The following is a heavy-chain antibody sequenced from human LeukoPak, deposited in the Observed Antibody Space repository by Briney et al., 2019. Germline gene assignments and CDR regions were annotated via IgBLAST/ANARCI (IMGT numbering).Heavy chain of an antibody. Sequence: PGRSMRLSCAAYGSTFDDYAMHWVRQAPGKGLEWVSGISWNSGSIGYADSVKGRFTISRDNAKNSLYLQMNSLRAEDTALYYCAKARLVYYYYYGMDVWGQGTTVTVSS. V-gene: IGHV3-9*01. J-gene: IGHJ6*02. CDR3: AKARLVYYYYYGMDV. D-gene: IGHD6-19*01. CDR2: ISWNSGSI. CDR1: GSTFDDYA.